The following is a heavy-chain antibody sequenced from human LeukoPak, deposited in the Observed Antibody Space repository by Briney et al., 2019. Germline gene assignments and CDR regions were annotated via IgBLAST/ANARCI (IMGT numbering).Heavy chain of an antibody. V-gene: IGHV4-34*01. CDR3: ARGPGVSPLDY. CDR1: GGSFSGYY. CDR2: INHSGST. D-gene: IGHD2-8*01. Sequence: KPSETLSLTCAVYGGSFSGYYWSWIRQPPGKGLEWIGEINHSGSTNYNPSLKSRVTISVDTSKNQFSLKLSSVTAADTAVYYCARGPGVSPLDYWGQGTLVTVSS. J-gene: IGHJ4*02.